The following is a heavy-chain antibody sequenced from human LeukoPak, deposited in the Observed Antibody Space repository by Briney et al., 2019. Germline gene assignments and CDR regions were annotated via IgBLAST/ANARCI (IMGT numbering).Heavy chain of an antibody. Sequence: GGSLRLSCAASGFTFSSYMMTWVRQAPGKGLEWVANIKPDGGEKFYVDSVRGRFTISRDNAKNSLYLQMNSLRAEDTAIYYCASSSLWSGILEYWGQGTLVIVSS. D-gene: IGHD3-3*01. CDR1: GFTFSSYM. CDR2: IKPDGGEK. V-gene: IGHV3-7*01. J-gene: IGHJ4*02. CDR3: ASSSLWSGILEY.